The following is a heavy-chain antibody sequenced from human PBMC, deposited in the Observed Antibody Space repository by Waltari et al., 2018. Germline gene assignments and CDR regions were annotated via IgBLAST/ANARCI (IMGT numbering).Heavy chain of an antibody. J-gene: IGHJ2*01. CDR1: GYTFTGYY. CDR3: ARDWLSGYFDL. V-gene: IGHV1-2*07. Sequence: QVQLVQSGAEVKKPGASVRVSCKASGYTFTGYYLHWVRQAPGQGLEWGGCTNPDSGGANYADKFQGRVTMTRDTSISTAYMELSRLRSDETAVYYCARDWLSGYFDLWGRGTLVTVSS. D-gene: IGHD3-10*01. CDR2: TNPDSGGA.